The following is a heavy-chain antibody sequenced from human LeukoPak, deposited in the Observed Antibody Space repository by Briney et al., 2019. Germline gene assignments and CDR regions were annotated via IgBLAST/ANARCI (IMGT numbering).Heavy chain of an antibody. CDR3: ARESAYYDFWSVINHPYWFDP. CDR1: GFTFSSYS. CDR2: ISSSSRYI. Sequence: GGSLRLSCAASGFTFSSYSMNWVRQAPGKGLEWVSSISSSSRYIYYADSVKGRFTISRDDAKNSLYLQMNNLRAEDTAVYYCARESAYYDFWSVINHPYWFDPWGQGTLVTVSS. J-gene: IGHJ5*02. D-gene: IGHD3-3*01. V-gene: IGHV3-21*01.